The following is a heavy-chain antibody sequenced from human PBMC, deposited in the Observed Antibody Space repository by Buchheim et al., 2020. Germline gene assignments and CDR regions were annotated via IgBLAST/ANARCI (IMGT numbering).Heavy chain of an antibody. V-gene: IGHV4-34*01. Sequence: QVQLQQWGAGLLKPSETLSLTCAVYGGSFSGYYWSWIRQPPGKGLEWIGEINHSGSTNYNPSLKSRVTISVDTSKNQFSLKLSSVTAADTAVYYCATAHPSIAAHYGWFDPWGQGTL. J-gene: IGHJ5*02. CDR3: ATAHPSIAAHYGWFDP. CDR2: INHSGST. D-gene: IGHD6-6*01. CDR1: GGSFSGYY.